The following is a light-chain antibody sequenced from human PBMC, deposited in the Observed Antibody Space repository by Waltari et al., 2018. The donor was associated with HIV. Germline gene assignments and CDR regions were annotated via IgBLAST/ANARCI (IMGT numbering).Light chain of an antibody. J-gene: IGLJ3*02. CDR3: QSADSNASLWV. V-gene: IGLV3-25*03. Sequence: SYELTQPPSVSVSPGQTARITCSGDALPKQYAYWYQQRPGQAPVLVIYKDTERPSGIPVRFSGSSSGTTATLTIIGVQAQDEADYHCQSADSNASLWVFGGGTKLTVL. CDR1: ALPKQY. CDR2: KDT.